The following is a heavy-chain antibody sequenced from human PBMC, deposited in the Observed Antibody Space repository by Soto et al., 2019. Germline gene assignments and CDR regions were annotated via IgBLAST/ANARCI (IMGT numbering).Heavy chain of an antibody. CDR1: GGSISSGGYY. V-gene: IGHV4-31*03. CDR3: ARHGSYWGPFDY. J-gene: IGHJ4*02. D-gene: IGHD1-26*01. Sequence: SETLSLTCTVSGGSISSGGYYWSWIRQHPGKGLEWIGYIYYSGSTYYNPSLKSRVTISVDTSKNQFSLKLSSVTAADTAVYYCARHGSYWGPFDYWGQGTLVTVSS. CDR2: IYYSGST.